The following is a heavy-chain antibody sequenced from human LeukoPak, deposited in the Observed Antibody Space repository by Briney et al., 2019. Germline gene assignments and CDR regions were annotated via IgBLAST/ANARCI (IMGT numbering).Heavy chain of an antibody. V-gene: IGHV4-34*01. CDR1: GGSFSGYY. CDR3: ARGPYCSSTSYLHHRGYNWFDP. CDR2: INHSGST. D-gene: IGHD2-2*01. J-gene: IGHJ5*02. Sequence: SETLSLTCAVYGGSFSGYYWSWIRQPPGKGLEWIGEINHSGSTNYNPSLKSRVTISVDTSKNQFSLKLSSVTAADTAVYYCARGPYCSSTSYLHHRGYNWFDPWGQGTLVTVSS.